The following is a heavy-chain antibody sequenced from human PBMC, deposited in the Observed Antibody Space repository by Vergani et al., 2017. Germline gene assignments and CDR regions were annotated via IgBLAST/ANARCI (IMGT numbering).Heavy chain of an antibody. J-gene: IGHJ4*02. D-gene: IGHD3-9*01. CDR3: ARGDYGMLTGYRY. CDR2: INPSGGHT. Sequence: QVQVVQSGAEVKKSGASVKVSCKTSGYTFSYYYMHWVRQAPGQGLEWMGIINPSGGHTNYAQKFQGRVTMTRDTSTSTVYMELGSLRSEDTAIYYCARGDYGMLTGYRYWGQGTLVTVSA. CDR1: GYTFSYYY. V-gene: IGHV1-46*03.